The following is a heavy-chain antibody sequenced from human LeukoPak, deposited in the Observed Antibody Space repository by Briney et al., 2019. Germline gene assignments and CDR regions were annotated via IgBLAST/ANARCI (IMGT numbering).Heavy chain of an antibody. Sequence: SETLSLTCTVSGGSISSYYWSWIRQPPGKGLEWIGYIYYSGSTNYNPSLKSRVPIPVDTSKNQFSLKLSSVTAADTAVYYCARSITGTSFDYWGQGTLVTVSS. CDR1: GGSISSYY. J-gene: IGHJ4*02. CDR2: IYYSGST. D-gene: IGHD1-7*01. CDR3: ARSITGTSFDY. V-gene: IGHV4-59*01.